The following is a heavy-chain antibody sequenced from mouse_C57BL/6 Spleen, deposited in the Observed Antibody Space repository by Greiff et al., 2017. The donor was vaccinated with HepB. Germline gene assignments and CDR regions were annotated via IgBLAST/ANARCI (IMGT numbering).Heavy chain of an antibody. CDR3: ATMRLGNYDFDY. J-gene: IGHJ2*01. Sequence: QVQLQQSGAELVKPGASVKISCKASGYAFSSYWMNWVKQRPGKGLEWIGQIYPGDGDTNYNGKFKGKATLTADKSSSTAYMQLSSLTSEDSAVYFCATMRLGNYDFDYWGQGTTLTVSS. CDR1: GYAFSSYW. V-gene: IGHV1-80*01. CDR2: IYPGDGDT. D-gene: IGHD2-1*01.